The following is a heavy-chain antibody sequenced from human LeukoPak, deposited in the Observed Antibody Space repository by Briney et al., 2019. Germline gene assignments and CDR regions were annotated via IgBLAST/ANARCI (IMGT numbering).Heavy chain of an antibody. CDR2: MNPNSGNT. D-gene: IGHD3-3*01. CDR3: ARGLRSYDFWSGYPKPNRFDP. J-gene: IGHJ5*02. CDR1: GYTFTSYD. V-gene: IGHV1-8*01. Sequence: ASVKVSCKASGYTFTSYDINWVRQATGQGLEWMGWMNPNSGNTGYAQKFQGRVTMTRNTSISTAYMELSSLRSEDTAVYYCARGLRSYDFWSGYPKPNRFDPWGQGTLVTVSS.